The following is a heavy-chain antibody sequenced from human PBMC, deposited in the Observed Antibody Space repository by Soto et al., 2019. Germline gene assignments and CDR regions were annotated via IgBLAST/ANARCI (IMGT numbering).Heavy chain of an antibody. CDR3: ARGCIINPCYWGNYFDY. V-gene: IGHV3-7*01. Sequence: PGGSLRLSCAASGFTFSSYSMNWVRQAPGKGLEWVASIKEDGSEKYYVDSVKDRFTISRDNAKNSLSLQMNSLRAEDTAVYYCARGCIINPCYWGNYFDYWGQGTLVTVSS. CDR1: GFTFSSYS. J-gene: IGHJ4*02. CDR2: IKEDGSEK. D-gene: IGHD2-21*02.